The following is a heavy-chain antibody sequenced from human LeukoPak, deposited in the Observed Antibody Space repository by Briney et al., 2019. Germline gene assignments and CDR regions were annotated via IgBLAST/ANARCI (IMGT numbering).Heavy chain of an antibody. V-gene: IGHV4-31*03. Sequence: PSQTLSLTCHVSGLSISSRGHYWSWIRQLPGKGLEWIGYISSAGNCLYNPCLKSRVTISRDTSENQLSLNLDSVTAADTAVYYCARGDIVVLPNGLVVVGGYDSWGQGTLVTVSS. J-gene: IGHJ4*02. CDR3: ARGDIVVLPNGLVVVGGYDS. CDR1: GLSISSRGHY. CDR2: ISSAGNC. D-gene: IGHD3-16*02.